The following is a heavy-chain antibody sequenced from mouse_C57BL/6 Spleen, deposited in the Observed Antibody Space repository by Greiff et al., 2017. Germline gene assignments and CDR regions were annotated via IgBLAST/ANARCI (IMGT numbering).Heavy chain of an antibody. Sequence: QVHVKQPGAELVRPGSSVKLSCKASGYTFTSYWMHWVKQRPIQGLEWIGNIDPSDSETHYNQKFKDKATLTVDKSSSTAYMQLSSLTSEDSAVYYCAREGYYGSSWGLFFAYWGQGTLVTVSA. CDR2: IDPSDSET. J-gene: IGHJ3*01. V-gene: IGHV1-52*01. CDR1: GYTFTSYW. CDR3: AREGYYGSSWGLFFAY. D-gene: IGHD1-1*01.